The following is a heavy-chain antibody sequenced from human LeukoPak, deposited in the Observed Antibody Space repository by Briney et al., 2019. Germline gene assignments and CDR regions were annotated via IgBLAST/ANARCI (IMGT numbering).Heavy chain of an antibody. J-gene: IGHJ4*02. Sequence: ASVKVSCKASGYTFTSYDINWVRQATGQGLEWMGWINPNSGGTNYAQKFQGWVTMTRDTSISTAYMELSRLRSDDTAVYYCARARGSYHFDYWGQGTLVTVSS. V-gene: IGHV1-2*04. CDR3: ARARGSYHFDY. CDR2: INPNSGGT. D-gene: IGHD1-26*01. CDR1: GYTFTSYD.